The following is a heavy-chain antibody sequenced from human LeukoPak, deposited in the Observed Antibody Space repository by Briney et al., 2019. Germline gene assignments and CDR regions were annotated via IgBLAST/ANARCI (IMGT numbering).Heavy chain of an antibody. CDR3: ARVRGDSRGNAFDI. V-gene: IGHV3-30*03. J-gene: IGHJ3*02. D-gene: IGHD2-15*01. Sequence: GGSLRLSCATSGFTFSSYGMHWVRQVPGKWLEWVAVISYDAKSNYHVDSVKGRFTISRDNSKNTLYLQINSLRAEDTAVYYCARVRGDSRGNAFDIWGQGTMVTVS. CDR2: ISYDAKSN. CDR1: GFTFSSYG.